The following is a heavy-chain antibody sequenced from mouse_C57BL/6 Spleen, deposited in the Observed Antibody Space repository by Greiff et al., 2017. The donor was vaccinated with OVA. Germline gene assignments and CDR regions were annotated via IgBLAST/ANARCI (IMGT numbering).Heavy chain of an antibody. CDR2: IYPSDGYT. CDR1: GYTFTSYC. CDR3: ARSKWDFDY. Sequence: QVQLQQPGAELVKPGASVKLSCKASGYTFTSYCIHWVKQRPGQGLEWIGEIYPSDGYTNYNQKFKGKATLTVDTSSSTAYMQLSSLTSEDSAVYDCARSKWDFDYWGQGTTLTVSS. J-gene: IGHJ2*01. V-gene: IGHV1-50*01.